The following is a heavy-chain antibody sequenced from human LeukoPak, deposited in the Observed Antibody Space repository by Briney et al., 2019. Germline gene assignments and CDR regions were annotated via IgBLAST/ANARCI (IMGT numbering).Heavy chain of an antibody. Sequence: SETLSLTCTVSGGSISSTNYHWGWIRQPPGKGLEWIGSIYYSGSTYYNPSLKSRVTISVDTSKNHFSLKLTSVTAADTAVCYCARTHSSSSTAFDIWGQGTMVTVSS. CDR2: IYYSGST. J-gene: IGHJ3*02. CDR1: GGSISSTNYH. D-gene: IGHD6-6*01. V-gene: IGHV4-39*02. CDR3: ARTHSSSSTAFDI.